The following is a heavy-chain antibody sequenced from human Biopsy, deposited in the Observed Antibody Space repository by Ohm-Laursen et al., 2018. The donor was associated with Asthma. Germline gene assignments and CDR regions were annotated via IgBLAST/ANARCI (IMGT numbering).Heavy chain of an antibody. V-gene: IGHV4-39*01. CDR3: ARRITIFGVVQKDHGMDA. D-gene: IGHD3-3*01. Sequence: SDTLSLTCVVSGGSMTPTSHYWDWIRQAPGKGLEWIGYISYGGKTSYTPSLKNRVSISRDTPKNQFSLRLTSVTAADTAVYFCARRITIFGVVQKDHGMDAWGQGTTVIVSS. CDR1: GGSMTPTSHY. CDR2: ISYGGKT. J-gene: IGHJ6*02.